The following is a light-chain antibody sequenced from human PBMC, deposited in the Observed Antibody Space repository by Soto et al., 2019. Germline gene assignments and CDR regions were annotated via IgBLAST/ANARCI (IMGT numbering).Light chain of an antibody. CDR2: LEGSGSY. CDR3: ETWDTNTRV. Sequence: QLVLTQSSSASASLGSSVKLTCTLSSGHSAYVIAWHQQQPGKAPRYLMRLEGSGSYNKGSGVPDRFSGSSSGADRYFTISNLQFEYEADYYCETWDTNTRVFGGGTKLTVL. J-gene: IGLJ3*02. CDR1: SGHSAYV. V-gene: IGLV4-60*02.